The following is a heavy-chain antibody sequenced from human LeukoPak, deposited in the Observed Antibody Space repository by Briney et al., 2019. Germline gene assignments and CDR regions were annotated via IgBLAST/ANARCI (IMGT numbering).Heavy chain of an antibody. CDR3: ARGPYSSGWYYYYYYGMDV. J-gene: IGHJ6*02. CDR2: INHSGST. V-gene: IGHV4-34*01. CDR1: GGSFSGYY. D-gene: IGHD6-19*01. Sequence: PSETLSLTCAVYGGSFSGYYWSWIRHPPGKGLEWIGEINHSGSTNYNPSLKSRVTISVDTSKNQFSLKLSSVTAADTAVYYCARGPYSSGWYYYYYYGMDVWGQGTTVTVSS.